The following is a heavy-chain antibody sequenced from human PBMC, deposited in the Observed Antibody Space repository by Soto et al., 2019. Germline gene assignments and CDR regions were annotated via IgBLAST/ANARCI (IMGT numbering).Heavy chain of an antibody. CDR2: VYHGGNT. CDR3: ARARWYDAFNV. D-gene: IGHD2-15*01. CDR1: GFSISSGNY. Sequence: SETLSLTCAVSGFSISSGNYWGWIRKHPGKGLEWIGSVYHGGNTYYNPSLKSRGSISINLSKNQFSLKLTSVTAADTAAYYCARARWYDAFNVWGQGTVVTVSS. V-gene: IGHV4-38-2*01. J-gene: IGHJ3*01.